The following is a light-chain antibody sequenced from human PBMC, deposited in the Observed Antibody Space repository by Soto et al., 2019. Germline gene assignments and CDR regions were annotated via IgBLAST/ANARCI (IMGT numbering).Light chain of an antibody. V-gene: IGLV1-40*01. Sequence: QSVLTQPPSVSGAPGQRVTISCTGSSSNVGAGYDVHWYQQLPGTAPKVIIYGDSNRPSGVPDRFSASKSGTSASLAITGLQAEDEADYYCQSYDSSLSGSVDVFGVGTKLTVL. CDR1: SSNVGAGYD. J-gene: IGLJ1*01. CDR2: GDS. CDR3: QSYDSSLSGSVDV.